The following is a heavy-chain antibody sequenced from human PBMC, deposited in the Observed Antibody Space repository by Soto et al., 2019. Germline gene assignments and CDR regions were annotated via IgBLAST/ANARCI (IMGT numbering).Heavy chain of an antibody. V-gene: IGHV1-3*01. CDR2: INAGNGDT. CDR1: GYTFTSHS. Sequence: QVQLVQSGAEVKKSGASVKVSCKASGYTFTSHSIQWVRQAPGQRLEWMGWINAGNGDTKYSQKFQGRVTITRDTSASTASMEMSSLRSEDTAVYYCARQPFDIWGQGTTVTVSS. J-gene: IGHJ3*02. CDR3: ARQPFDI.